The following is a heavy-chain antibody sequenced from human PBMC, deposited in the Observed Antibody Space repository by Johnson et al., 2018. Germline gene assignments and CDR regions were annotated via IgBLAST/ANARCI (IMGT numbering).Heavy chain of an antibody. Sequence: QVQLVQSGAEVKKPGSSVKVSCKASGGTFSSYAISWVRQAPGQGLEWMGGIIPIFGTANYAQKFQGRVTITADESTSTAYMELSRLRAEDTAVYYCASRGRSYGNYYYYYMDVWGKGTTVTVSS. CDR1: GGTFSSYA. D-gene: IGHD1-1*01. V-gene: IGHV1-69*01. J-gene: IGHJ6*03. CDR2: IIPIFGTA. CDR3: ASRGRSYGNYYYYYMDV.